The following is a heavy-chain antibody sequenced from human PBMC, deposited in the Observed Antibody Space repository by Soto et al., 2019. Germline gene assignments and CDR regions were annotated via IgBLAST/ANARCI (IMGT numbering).Heavy chain of an antibody. CDR2: ISVYNDQT. D-gene: IGHD3-9*01. J-gene: IGHJ4*02. CDR3: VNLHGGTYDILTGYYLATDY. V-gene: IGHV1-18*01. CDR1: GYTFSSFG. Sequence: ASVKVSCKASGYTFSSFGITWVRQAPGQVPEWMGWISVYNDQTDYAQKFQGRVTMTTDTSKNTLYLQMNSLRAEDTAVYYCVNLHGGTYDILTGYYLATDYWGQGTLVTVSS.